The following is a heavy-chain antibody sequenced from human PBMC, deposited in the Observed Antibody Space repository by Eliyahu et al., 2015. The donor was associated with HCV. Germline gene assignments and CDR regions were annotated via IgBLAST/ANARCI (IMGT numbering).Heavy chain of an antibody. D-gene: IGHD5-12*01. Sequence: EVQLVESGGGLVQPGRSLRLSCAASGFTFDDYAMHWVRQAPGKGLGWVSGISWNSGSIGYADSVKGRFTISRDNAKNSLYLQMNSLRAEDTALYYCAKGAREIVATPFDYWGQGTLVTVSS. J-gene: IGHJ4*02. CDR2: ISWNSGSI. V-gene: IGHV3-9*01. CDR1: GFTFDDYA. CDR3: AKGAREIVATPFDY.